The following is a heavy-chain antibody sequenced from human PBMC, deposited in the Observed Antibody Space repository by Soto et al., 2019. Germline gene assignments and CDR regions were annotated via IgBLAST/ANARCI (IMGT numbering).Heavy chain of an antibody. D-gene: IGHD3-10*01. V-gene: IGHV4-34*01. J-gene: IGHJ3*02. Sequence: SETLSLTCAVYGGSFSGYYWSWIRQPPGKGLEWIGEINHSGSTNYNPSLKSRVTISVDTSKNQFSLKLSSVTAADTAVYYCARDFYYGSGSYYKGPYDAFDIWGQGTMVTVSS. CDR1: GGSFSGYY. CDR2: INHSGST. CDR3: ARDFYYGSGSYYKGPYDAFDI.